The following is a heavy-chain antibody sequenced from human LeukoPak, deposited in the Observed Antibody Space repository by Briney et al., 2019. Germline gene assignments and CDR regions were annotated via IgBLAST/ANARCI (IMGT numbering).Heavy chain of an antibody. V-gene: IGHV3-20*04. J-gene: IGHJ4*02. D-gene: IGHD3-22*01. CDR2: INWNGGST. CDR3: ARGGYYYDSSGYYYGGVRYFDY. CDR1: GFTFDDYG. Sequence: GGSLRLSCAASGFTFDDYGMSWVRQAPGKGLEWVSGINWNGGSTGYADSVKGRFTISRDNAKNSLYLQMNNLRAEDTALYYCARGGYYYDSSGYYYGGVRYFDYWGQGTLVAVSS.